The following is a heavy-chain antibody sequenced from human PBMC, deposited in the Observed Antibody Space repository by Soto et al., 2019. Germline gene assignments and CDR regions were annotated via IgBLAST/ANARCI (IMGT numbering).Heavy chain of an antibody. CDR2: ISRDGSIQ. V-gene: IGHV3-30*04. J-gene: IGHJ4*02. Sequence: QVQLVESGGGVVQPGKSLRVSCVVSGFIFRGHAIHWVRQAPGKGLEWVAAISRDGSIQYYVDSVKGRCTASRDNSKKAVYLEMNSLRDEDTAVYHCARSRNGGVADSFDYGGQGTQVTVSA. CDR1: GFIFRGHA. D-gene: IGHD2-8*01. CDR3: ARSRNGGVADSFDY.